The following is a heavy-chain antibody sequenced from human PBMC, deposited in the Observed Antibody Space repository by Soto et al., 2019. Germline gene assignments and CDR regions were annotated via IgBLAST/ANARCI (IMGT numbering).Heavy chain of an antibody. CDR2: ISTYNGDT. J-gene: IGHJ6*02. Sequence: QVQLVQSGPEVRKPGASVKVSCEASGYTFTTSGISWVRQVPGQGLEWMGWISTYNGDTNSAQNFQGRVLMTADTSTGTAYMELMSLKSDDTAVYYCGRQGSWPYYYYGLDVWGQGTIGTVSS. CDR1: GYTFTTSG. V-gene: IGHV1-18*01. CDR3: GRQGSWPYYYYGLDV. D-gene: IGHD1-26*01.